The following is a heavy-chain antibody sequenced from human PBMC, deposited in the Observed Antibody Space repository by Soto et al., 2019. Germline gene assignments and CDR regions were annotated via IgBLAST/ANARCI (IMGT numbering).Heavy chain of an antibody. Sequence: GGSLRLSCAASGFTFSSYSMNWVRQAPGKGLEWVSSISSSSSYIYYADSVKGRFTISRDNAKNSLYLQMNSLRAEDTAVYYCARDRPALKPDTGTTPQPAFDIWGQGTMVTVSS. D-gene: IGHD1-1*01. CDR3: ARDRPALKPDTGTTPQPAFDI. CDR2: ISSSSSYI. V-gene: IGHV3-21*01. CDR1: GFTFSSYS. J-gene: IGHJ3*02.